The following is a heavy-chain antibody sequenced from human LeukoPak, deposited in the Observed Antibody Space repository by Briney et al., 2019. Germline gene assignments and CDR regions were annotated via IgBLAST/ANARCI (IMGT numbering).Heavy chain of an antibody. CDR3: ARSKDSGSYHSSYWYFDL. CDR1: GYTFTSYG. Sequence: ASVKVSCKASGYTFTSYGISWVRQAPGQGLEWMGWISACNGNTNYAQKLQGRVTMTTDTSTSTAYMELRSLRSDDTAVYYCARSKDSGSYHSSYWYFDLWGRGTLVTVSS. J-gene: IGHJ2*01. V-gene: IGHV1-18*01. D-gene: IGHD1-26*01. CDR2: ISACNGNT.